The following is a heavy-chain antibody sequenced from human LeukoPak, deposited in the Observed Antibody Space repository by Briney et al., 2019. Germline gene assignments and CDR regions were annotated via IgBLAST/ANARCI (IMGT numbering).Heavy chain of an antibody. J-gene: IGHJ3*02. Sequence: SETLSLTCTVSGGSISSYYWSWIRHPPRKGLELVGYIYYSGSTNYNPSLNSRIPISVYTSKYQFSLNLSSMSAAAADADACARAPLGSYCSGGSCYFGVAFDIWGQGTMVTVSS. D-gene: IGHD2-15*01. CDR2: IYYSGST. CDR1: GGSISSYY. V-gene: IGHV4-59*13. CDR3: ARAPLGSYCSGGSCYFGVAFDI.